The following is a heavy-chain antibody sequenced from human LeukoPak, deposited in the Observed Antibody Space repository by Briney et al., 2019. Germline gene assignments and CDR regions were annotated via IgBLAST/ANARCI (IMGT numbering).Heavy chain of an antibody. CDR2: MNPNSGNT. D-gene: IGHD3-22*01. V-gene: IGHV1-8*01. Sequence: ASVKVSCKASGYTFTSYDISWVRQATGQGLEWMGWMNPNSGNTGYAQKFQGRVTMTRNTSISTAYMELSSLRSEDTAVYYCARVGDSSGYYSYYYYYGMDVWGQGTTVTVSS. J-gene: IGHJ6*02. CDR1: GYTFTSYD. CDR3: ARVGDSSGYYSYYYYYGMDV.